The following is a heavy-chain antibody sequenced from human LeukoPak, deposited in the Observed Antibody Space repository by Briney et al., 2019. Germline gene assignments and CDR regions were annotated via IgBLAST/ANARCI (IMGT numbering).Heavy chain of an antibody. D-gene: IGHD2-15*01. CDR2: ISSSSSYI. CDR1: GFTFSSYS. Sequence: TGGSLRLSCAASGFTFSSYSMNWVRQAPGKGLEWVSSISSSSSYIYYADSVKGRFTISRDNSKNTLYLQMNSLRAEDTAVYYCARDGYCSGGSCYPEDYWGQGTLVTVSS. V-gene: IGHV3-21*01. J-gene: IGHJ4*02. CDR3: ARDGYCSGGSCYPEDY.